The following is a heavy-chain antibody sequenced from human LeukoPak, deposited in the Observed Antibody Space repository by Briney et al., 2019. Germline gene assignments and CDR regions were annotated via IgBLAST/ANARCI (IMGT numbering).Heavy chain of an antibody. V-gene: IGHV3-33*06. CDR1: GFTFSSYG. CDR2: IWYDGSNK. Sequence: GGSLRLSCAASGFTFSSYGMHWVRQAPGKGLEWVAVIWYDGSNKYYADSVKGRFTISRDNSKNTLYLQMNSLRAEDTAVYYCAKAGYYDTYDAFDIWGQGTMVTVSS. J-gene: IGHJ3*02. CDR3: AKAGYYDTYDAFDI. D-gene: IGHD3-22*01.